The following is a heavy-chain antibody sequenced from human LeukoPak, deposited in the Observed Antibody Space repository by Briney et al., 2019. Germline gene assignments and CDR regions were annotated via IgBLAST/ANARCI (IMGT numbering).Heavy chain of an antibody. D-gene: IGHD6-19*01. CDR1: GFTFSSYW. V-gene: IGHV3-7*01. CDR3: ARVSGYSSGWYEGPYFDY. Sequence: GGSLRLSCAASGFTFSSYWMSWVGQAPGKGLAWVANIKQDGSEKYYVDSVKGRFTISRDNAKNSLYLQMNSLRAEDTAVYYCARVSGYSSGWYEGPYFDYWGQGTLVTVSS. J-gene: IGHJ4*02. CDR2: IKQDGSEK.